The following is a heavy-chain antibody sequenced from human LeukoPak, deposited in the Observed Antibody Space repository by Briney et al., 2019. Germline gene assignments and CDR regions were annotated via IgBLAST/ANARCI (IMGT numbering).Heavy chain of an antibody. CDR3: ARRREMATLVYAFDI. J-gene: IGHJ3*02. Sequence: SGPTLVNPTQTLTLTCTFSGFSLSTTGVGVGWIRRPPGKALEWLALIYWDDDKRYSPSLKSRLTITKDTSKNQVVLTMTNMDPVDTATYYCARRREMATLVYAFDIWGQGTMVTVSS. CDR1: GFSLSTTGVG. V-gene: IGHV2-5*02. D-gene: IGHD5-24*01. CDR2: IYWDDDK.